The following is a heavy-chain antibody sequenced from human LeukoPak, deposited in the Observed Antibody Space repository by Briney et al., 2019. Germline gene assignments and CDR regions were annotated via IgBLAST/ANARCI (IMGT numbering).Heavy chain of an antibody. D-gene: IGHD5-18*01. Sequence: GQSRKISCKGSGYSFTSYWISWVRQMPGKGLEWMGRIDPSDTDTNYSPSFQGHVTISADKSISTAYLQWSSLKASGTAMYYCARLPPPTTMVYYCGMDVWGQGTTVTVSS. V-gene: IGHV5-10-1*01. J-gene: IGHJ6*02. CDR3: ARLPPPTTMVYYCGMDV. CDR2: IDPSDTDT. CDR1: GYSFTSYW.